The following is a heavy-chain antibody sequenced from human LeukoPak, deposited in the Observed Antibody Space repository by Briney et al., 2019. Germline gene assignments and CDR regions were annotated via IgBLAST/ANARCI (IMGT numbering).Heavy chain of an antibody. CDR3: ARVTDYGDYEPSDYFDY. V-gene: IGHV1-2*02. CDR1: GYTFTGHY. J-gene: IGHJ4*02. D-gene: IGHD4-17*01. Sequence: ASVKVSCKASGYTFTGHYMHWVRQAPGQGLEWMGWINPNSGGTNYAQKFQGRVTMTRDTSISTAYMELRRLRSDDTAVYYCARVTDYGDYEPSDYFDYWGQGTLVTVSS. CDR2: INPNSGGT.